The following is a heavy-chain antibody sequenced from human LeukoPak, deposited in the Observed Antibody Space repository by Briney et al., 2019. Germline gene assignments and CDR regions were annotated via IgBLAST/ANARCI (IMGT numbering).Heavy chain of an antibody. CDR1: RFTFSRYW. V-gene: IGHV3-74*01. CDR3: ARDGNYYDSSGPAEY. D-gene: IGHD3-22*01. CDR2: INSDGIST. J-gene: IGHJ4*02. Sequence: PGGSLRLSCAASRFTFSRYWMHWVRQAAGKGQVSVSRINSDGISTSYADSVKGRFTISRDNAKNTLYLQMNSLRAEDTAVYYCARDGNYYDSSGPAEYWGQGTLVTVSS.